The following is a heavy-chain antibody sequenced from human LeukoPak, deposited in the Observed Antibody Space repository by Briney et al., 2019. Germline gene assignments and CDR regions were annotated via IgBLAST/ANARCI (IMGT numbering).Heavy chain of an antibody. CDR1: GFTFTSYW. V-gene: IGHV3-7*03. Sequence: GGSLRLSCAASGFTFTSYWMTWVRQAPGKGLEWVANIKEDGSEKFYVGSVRGRFTISRDNARNSVSLQMNSLRDDDTAVYYCAGDVDTNSWGQGTLVTVSS. CDR3: AGDVDTNS. CDR2: IKEDGSEK. J-gene: IGHJ4*02. D-gene: IGHD5-18*01.